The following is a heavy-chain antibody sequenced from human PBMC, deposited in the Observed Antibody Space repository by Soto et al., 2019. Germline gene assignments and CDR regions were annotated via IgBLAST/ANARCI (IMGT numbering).Heavy chain of an antibody. CDR2: ISYDGSTQ. Sequence: HVQLVESGGGVVQPGRSLRLSCAASGFTFSSYAMHWVRQAPRKGLEWVAVISYDGSTQYYADSVKGRFTISRDNSKNTLYLQMNSVTTEDTAVCYCARGGSGYEGDYFDFWGQGTLVTVSS. J-gene: IGHJ4*02. D-gene: IGHD5-12*01. CDR3: ARGGSGYEGDYFDF. V-gene: IGHV3-30-3*01. CDR1: GFTFSSYA.